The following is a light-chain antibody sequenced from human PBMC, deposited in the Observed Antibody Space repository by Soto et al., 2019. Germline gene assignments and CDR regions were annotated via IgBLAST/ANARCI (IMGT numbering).Light chain of an antibody. Sequence: EIVLTQSPGTLSLSPGERATLSCRASQSVSSIYLAWYQQKTGQAPRLLIYGASSRAAGIPDRFSGSGSGTDFTRTISRLEPEDFAVYYCQQYGSSRTFGQGTKVELK. CDR2: GAS. CDR1: QSVSSIY. V-gene: IGKV3-20*01. CDR3: QQYGSSRT. J-gene: IGKJ1*01.